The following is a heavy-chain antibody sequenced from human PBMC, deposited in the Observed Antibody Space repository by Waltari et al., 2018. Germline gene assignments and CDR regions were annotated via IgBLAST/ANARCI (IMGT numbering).Heavy chain of an antibody. CDR2: IKQDGSEK. Sequence: RQAPGKGLDWVAYIKQDGSEKYYVDSVKGRFTISRDNAKNSLYLQMNSLRVEDTAVYYCARVGHDRPVDYWGQGTLVTVSS. J-gene: IGHJ4*02. D-gene: IGHD5-12*01. CDR3: ARVGHDRPVDY. V-gene: IGHV3-7*01.